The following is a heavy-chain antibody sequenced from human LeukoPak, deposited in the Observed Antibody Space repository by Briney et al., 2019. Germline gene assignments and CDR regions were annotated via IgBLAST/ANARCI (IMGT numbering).Heavy chain of an antibody. CDR2: ISSSSRYI. CDR1: GFTFSSYS. CDR3: ARDLNSKVTAFDY. J-gene: IGHJ4*02. V-gene: IGHV3-21*01. D-gene: IGHD2-21*02. Sequence: GGSLRLSCAASGFTFSSYSMNWVRQAPGKGLEWVSSISSSSRYIYYADSLKGRSTISRDNAKNSLYLQMNSLRAEDTAVYYCARDLNSKVTAFDYWGQGTLVTVSS.